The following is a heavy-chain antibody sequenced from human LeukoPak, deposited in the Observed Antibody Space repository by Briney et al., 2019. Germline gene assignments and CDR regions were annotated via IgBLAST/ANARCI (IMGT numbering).Heavy chain of an antibody. J-gene: IGHJ4*02. CDR1: GFTFSSYG. CDR3: ARDSSGFDY. CDR2: IWYDGSNK. Sequence: HPGRSLRLSCAASGFTFSSYGMHWVRQAPGKGLEWVAVIWYDGSNKYHADSVKGRFTISRDNSKNTLYLQMNSLRAEDTAVYYCARDSSGFDYWGQGTLVTVSS. V-gene: IGHV3-33*01. D-gene: IGHD6-25*01.